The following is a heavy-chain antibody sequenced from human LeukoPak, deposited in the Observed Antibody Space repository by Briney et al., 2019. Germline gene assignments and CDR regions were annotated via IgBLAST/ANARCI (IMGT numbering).Heavy chain of an antibody. CDR2: IYSGGST. CDR1: GFTVSSNY. D-gene: IGHD3-10*02. V-gene: IGHV3-53*01. Sequence: GGSLRLSCAASGFTVSSNYMSWVRQAPGKGLEWVSVIYSGGSTYYADSVEGRFTISRDNAKNSLYLQMNSLRAEDTAVYYCAELGITMIGGVWGKGTTVTISS. CDR3: AELGITMIGGV. J-gene: IGHJ6*04.